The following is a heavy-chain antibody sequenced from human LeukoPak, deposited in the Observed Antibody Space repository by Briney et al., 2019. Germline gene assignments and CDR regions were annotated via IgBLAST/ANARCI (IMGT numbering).Heavy chain of an antibody. Sequence: QPGRSLRLSCVASGFIFGNYGMHWVRQAPGKGLEWVAFISYEGSETYYADSVKGHFTISRDNSRNTMYLQMNSLRAEDTAVYYCAKDLSRGERLWRGYYYGMDVWGQGTTVTVSS. D-gene: IGHD1-1*01. V-gene: IGHV3-30*18. CDR2: ISYEGSET. CDR3: AKDLSRGERLWRGYYYGMDV. CDR1: GFIFGNYG. J-gene: IGHJ6*02.